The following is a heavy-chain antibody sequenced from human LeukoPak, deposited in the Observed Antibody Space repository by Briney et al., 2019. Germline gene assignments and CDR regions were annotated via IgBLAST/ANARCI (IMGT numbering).Heavy chain of an antibody. Sequence: GASVKVSCKASGYTFISYGISWVRQAPGQGLEWMGWISAYSGNTIYAQNFQDRVTMTTDTSTSTALMELRSLRSDDTAVYYCARSEKVYCGGVCDNYHMDVWGKGTTVTVSS. D-gene: IGHD2-21*02. CDR3: ARSEKVYCGGVCDNYHMDV. V-gene: IGHV1-18*01. CDR1: GYTFISYG. J-gene: IGHJ6*03. CDR2: ISAYSGNT.